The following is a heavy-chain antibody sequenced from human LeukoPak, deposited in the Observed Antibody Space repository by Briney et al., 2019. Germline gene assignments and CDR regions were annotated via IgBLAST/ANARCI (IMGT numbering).Heavy chain of an antibody. Sequence: GGSLRLSCVASGFTFSSYEMNWVRQAPGKGLEWVGRIKSKTDGGTTDYAAPVKGRFTISRDDSKNTLYLQMNSLKTEDTAVYYCTTDSTYYDILTGPQNYFDYWGQGTLVTVSS. CDR1: GFTFSSYE. D-gene: IGHD3-9*01. CDR3: TTDSTYYDILTGPQNYFDY. CDR2: IKSKTDGGTT. J-gene: IGHJ4*02. V-gene: IGHV3-15*01.